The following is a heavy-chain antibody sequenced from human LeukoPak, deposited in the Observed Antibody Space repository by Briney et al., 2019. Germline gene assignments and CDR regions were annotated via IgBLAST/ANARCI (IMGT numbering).Heavy chain of an antibody. CDR3: AKITALSPGAFDY. CDR1: GFSFSNYD. V-gene: IGHV3-30*02. Sequence: GGSLRLSCATSGFSFSNYDMYWARQAPGKGLEWVAFIQYDGSNKYCADSVRGRFTISRDSSRNTVHLQMNSLRPEDSAVYYCAKITALSPGAFDYWGQGTLVTVSS. D-gene: IGHD2-21*02. CDR2: IQYDGSNK. J-gene: IGHJ4*02.